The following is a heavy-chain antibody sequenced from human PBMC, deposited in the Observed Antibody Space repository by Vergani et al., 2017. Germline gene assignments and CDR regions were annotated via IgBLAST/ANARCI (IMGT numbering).Heavy chain of an antibody. J-gene: IGHJ3*02. CDR3: ARRPIVVVPAAHAFDI. D-gene: IGHD2-2*01. CDR2: IYYSGST. Sequence: QVQLQESGPGLVKPSETLSLTCTVSGGSISSSSYYWGWIRQPPGKGLEWIGRIYYSGSTYYNPSLKSRVTISVDTSKNQFSLKLSSVTAADTAVYYCARRPIVVVPAAHAFDIWGQGTMVTVSS. CDR1: GGSISSSSYY. V-gene: IGHV4-39*01.